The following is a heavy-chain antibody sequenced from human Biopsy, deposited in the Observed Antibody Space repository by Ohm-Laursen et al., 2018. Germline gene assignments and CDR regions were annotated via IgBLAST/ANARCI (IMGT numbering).Heavy chain of an antibody. Sequence: TLSFTCTVSGGSVSDRFHFWSWIRQPPGKGLEWIGDVYYSGTTNYNPSLKSRLTISVDTSKNQFSLNLNSVTAADTAVYFCARDVKRYCSGTSCYSGYFGMDVWGQGTTVTVS. J-gene: IGHJ6*02. CDR1: GGSVSDRFHF. D-gene: IGHD2-2*01. CDR3: ARDVKRYCSGTSCYSGYFGMDV. CDR2: VYYSGTT. V-gene: IGHV4-61*01.